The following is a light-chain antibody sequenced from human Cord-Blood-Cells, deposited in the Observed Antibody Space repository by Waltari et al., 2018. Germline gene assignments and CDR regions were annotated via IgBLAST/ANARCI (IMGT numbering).Light chain of an antibody. CDR1: RSAVGGYKY. V-gene: IGLV2-8*01. Sequence: QSALTQPPSASGSPGQSVTISCTGTRSAVGGYKYVSWYQPHPGKAPKLMIYEVSKRPSGVPDRFSGSKSGNTASLTVSGLQAEDEADYYCSSYAGSNNYVFGTGTKVTVL. J-gene: IGLJ1*01. CDR3: SSYAGSNNYV. CDR2: EVS.